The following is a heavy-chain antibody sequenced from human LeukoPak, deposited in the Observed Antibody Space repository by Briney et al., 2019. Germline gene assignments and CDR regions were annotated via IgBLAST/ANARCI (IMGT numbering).Heavy chain of an antibody. CDR1: GYSFTTYW. CDR3: ARQDGSVWYYFDY. V-gene: IGHV5-51*01. Sequence: GESLKISCKGSGYSFTTYWIGWVRQMPGKGLEYMGIINPGDSDTRYSPSFQGQVTISVDKSISTAYLQWSSLKTSDTAMYYCARQDGSVWYYFDYWGQGTLVTVSS. CDR2: INPGDSDT. J-gene: IGHJ4*02. D-gene: IGHD6-19*01.